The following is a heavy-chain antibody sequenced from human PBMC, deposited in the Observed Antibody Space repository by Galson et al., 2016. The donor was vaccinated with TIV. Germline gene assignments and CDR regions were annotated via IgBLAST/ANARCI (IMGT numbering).Heavy chain of an antibody. J-gene: IGHJ4*02. CDR2: TSYSGNT. D-gene: IGHD2-21*02. Sequence: TLSLTCAVSGGSMSSGDYFWSWIRQPPGKGLEWIGHTSYSGNTYYKSSLKGRLFISLDTSKNQFSLRPNSVTAADTAVYYCARAHRVARVVVPATGTAIDYWGQGKLVTVST. CDR1: GGSMSSGDYF. CDR3: ARAHRVARVVVPATGTAIDY. V-gene: IGHV4-30-4*01.